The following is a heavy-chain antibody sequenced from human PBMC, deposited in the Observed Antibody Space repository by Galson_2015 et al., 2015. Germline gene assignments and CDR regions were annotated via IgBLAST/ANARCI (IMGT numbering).Heavy chain of an antibody. J-gene: IGHJ4*02. V-gene: IGHV2-70*04. Sequence: PALVKPTQTLTLTCTFSGFSLSTSGMRVSWIRQPPGKALEWLARIDWDDDKFYSTSLKSRLTISKDTSKNQVVLTMTNMDPVDTATYHCTRMTHFGGVIVVDHWGQGTLVTVSS. D-gene: IGHD3-16*02. CDR3: TRMTHFGGVIVVDH. CDR2: IDWDDDK. CDR1: GFSLSTSGMR.